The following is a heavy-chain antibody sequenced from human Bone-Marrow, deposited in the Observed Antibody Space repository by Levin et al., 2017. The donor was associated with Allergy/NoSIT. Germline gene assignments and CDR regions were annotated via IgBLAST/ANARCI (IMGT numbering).Heavy chain of an antibody. CDR2: IWADGSRK. CDR1: GFDFSSED. V-gene: IGHV3-33*01. CDR3: ARGRLHSFENDAYRGGVYRGGALDV. J-gene: IGHJ3*01. D-gene: IGHD5/OR15-5a*01. Sequence: QTGGSLRLSCLASGFDFSSEDMHWVRQAPGKGLEWVAAIWADGSRKYYADSLKGRITISRDNSKDTVFLQMDTLRVEDTGLYHCARGRLHSFENDAYRGGVYRGGALDVWGLGTMVTVSS.